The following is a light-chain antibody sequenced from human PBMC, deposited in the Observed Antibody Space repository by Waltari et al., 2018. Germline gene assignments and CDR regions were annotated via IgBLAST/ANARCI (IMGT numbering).Light chain of an antibody. Sequence: LTCTLRSSINVGTYRIYWYQQKPGSPPQYLLRYKSDSDKQQGSGVPSRFSGSKDASANAGILLISGLQSEDEADYYCMIWYSSAWVFGGGTKLTVL. CDR2: YKSDSDK. J-gene: IGLJ3*02. CDR1: SSINVGTYR. CDR3: MIWYSSAWV. V-gene: IGLV5-45*02.